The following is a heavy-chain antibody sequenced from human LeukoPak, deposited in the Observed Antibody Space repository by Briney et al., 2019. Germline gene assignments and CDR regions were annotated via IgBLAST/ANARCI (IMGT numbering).Heavy chain of an antibody. D-gene: IGHD6-13*01. V-gene: IGHV3-21*01. CDR1: GFTFSSYT. Sequence: GGSLRLSCTGSGFTFSSYTLHWVRQAPGKELEWVSSISSGGSFVFYADSVTGRFTISRDNAGKFLYLQMNSLRAEDTAVYYCASLPGGKTAALEFDLRGRGTLVTVSS. CDR2: ISSGGSFV. J-gene: IGHJ2*01. CDR3: ASLPGGKTAALEFDL.